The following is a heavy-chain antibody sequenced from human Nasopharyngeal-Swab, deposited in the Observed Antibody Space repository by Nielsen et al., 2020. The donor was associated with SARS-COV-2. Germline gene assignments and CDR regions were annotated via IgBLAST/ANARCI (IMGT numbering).Heavy chain of an antibody. CDR1: GGSISSYY. Sequence: SESLSLTCTASGGSISSYYWSWIRQPPGKGLEWIGYIPYSGSTNFNPSLESRVTISVDTSKNQFFLKLNSVTAADTAVYYCAGFCTSASCYGLDAFDIWGRGTMVTVSS. D-gene: IGHD2-2*01. CDR3: AGFCTSASCYGLDAFDI. J-gene: IGHJ3*02. CDR2: IPYSGST. V-gene: IGHV4-59*01.